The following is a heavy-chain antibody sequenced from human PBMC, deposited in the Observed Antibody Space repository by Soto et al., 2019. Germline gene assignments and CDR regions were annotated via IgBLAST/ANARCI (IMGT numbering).Heavy chain of an antibody. CDR3: AKDPEVVPAATNYYYMDV. Sequence: GESLKISCAASGFTFSSYAMSWVRQAPGKGLEWVSAISGSGGSTYYADSVKGRFTISRDNSKNTLYLQMNSLRAEDTAVYYCAKDPEVVPAATNYYYMDVWGKGTTVTVSS. J-gene: IGHJ6*03. CDR2: ISGSGGST. V-gene: IGHV3-23*01. D-gene: IGHD2-2*01. CDR1: GFTFSSYA.